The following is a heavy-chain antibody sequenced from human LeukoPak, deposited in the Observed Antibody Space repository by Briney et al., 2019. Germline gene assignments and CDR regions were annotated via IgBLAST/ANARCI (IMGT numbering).Heavy chain of an antibody. V-gene: IGHV3-30*02. D-gene: IGHD6-19*01. J-gene: IGHJ3*02. CDR2: IRYDGSNK. CDR3: AKMESIAVAGDAFDI. CDR1: GFTFSSYG. Sequence: AGGSLRLSCAASGFTFSSYGMHWVRQAPGKGLERVAFIRYDGSNKYYADSVKGRFTISRDNSKNTLYLQMNSLRAEDTAVYYCAKMESIAVAGDAFDIWGQGTMVTVSS.